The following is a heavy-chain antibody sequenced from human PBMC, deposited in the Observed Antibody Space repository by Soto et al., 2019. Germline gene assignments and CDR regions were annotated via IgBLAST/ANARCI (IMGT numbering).Heavy chain of an antibody. V-gene: IGHV1-18*01. Sequence: ASVKVSCKTSGYTFTNYGITWVRQAAGQGLEWMGWISAYNGNTNYAQKLQGRVTMNTDASTSTAYMELRSLRSDDTAVYYCGVCHRSTSCPEDYWGQGTPVTVSS. CDR2: ISAYNGNT. CDR1: GYTFTNYG. CDR3: GVCHRSTSCPEDY. J-gene: IGHJ4*02. D-gene: IGHD2-2*01.